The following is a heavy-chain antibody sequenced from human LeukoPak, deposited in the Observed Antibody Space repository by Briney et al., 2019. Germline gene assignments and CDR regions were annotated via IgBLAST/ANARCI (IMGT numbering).Heavy chain of an antibody. CDR3: ARGWLSQLYYYYGMDV. V-gene: IGHV4-59*01. D-gene: IGHD3-22*01. J-gene: IGHJ6*02. CDR2: IYYSGST. Sequence: SETLSLTCTVSGGSISSYYWSWIRQPPGKGLEWIGYIYYSGSTNYNPSLKSRVTISVDTSKNQFSLKLSSVTAAATAVYYCARGWLSQLYYYYGMDVWGQGTTVTVSS. CDR1: GGSISSYY.